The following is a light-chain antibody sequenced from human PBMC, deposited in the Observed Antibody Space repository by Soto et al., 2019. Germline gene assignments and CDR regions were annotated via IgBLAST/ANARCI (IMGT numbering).Light chain of an antibody. V-gene: IGLV2-14*03. J-gene: IGLJ1*01. CDR2: DVA. CDR1: SSDVGGSNF. Sequence: QSALTQPASVSDSPGQSITISCTGTSSDVGGSNFVSWYQQHPGKPPKLIIYDVANRPSGVSNRFSGSKSGSTASLIISRLHTEDEADYYCVSYTSSTTYVFGTGTNVTVL. CDR3: VSYTSSTTYV.